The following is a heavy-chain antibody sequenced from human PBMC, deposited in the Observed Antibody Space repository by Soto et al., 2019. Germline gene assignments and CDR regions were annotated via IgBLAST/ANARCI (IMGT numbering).Heavy chain of an antibody. CDR3: VRGGGVDVVTPTRIVFDY. CDR1: GYTFTGNY. J-gene: IGHJ4*02. V-gene: IGHV1-2*02. CDR2: INPRNGDT. Sequence: QVQLVQSGAEVKKPGASVKVSCKVSGYTFTGNYMHWMRQAPGQGPEWMGWINPRNGDTDYAQKFQGRVTITRDTSISTAYMDLSTLTFDDTAIYFCVRGGGVDVVTPTRIVFDYWGQGTLLTVSS. D-gene: IGHD2-21*02.